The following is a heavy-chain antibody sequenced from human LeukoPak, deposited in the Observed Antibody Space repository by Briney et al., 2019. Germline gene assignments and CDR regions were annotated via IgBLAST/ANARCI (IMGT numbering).Heavy chain of an antibody. CDR2: INPNSVGT. D-gene: IGHD1-26*01. CDR1: GYTFTGYY. Sequence: ASVKVSCKASGYTFTGYYMHWVRQAPGQGLEWMGWINPNSVGTNYAQKFQGRVTMTRDTSISTAYMELSRLRSADTAVYYCARVRSGSYPDAFDIWGQGTMVTVSS. CDR3: ARVRSGSYPDAFDI. J-gene: IGHJ3*02. V-gene: IGHV1-2*02.